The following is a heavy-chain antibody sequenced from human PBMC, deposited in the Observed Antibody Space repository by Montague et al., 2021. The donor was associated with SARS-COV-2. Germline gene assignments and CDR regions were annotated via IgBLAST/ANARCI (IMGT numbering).Heavy chain of an antibody. CDR1: GDSITNHY. J-gene: IGHJ4*02. CDR2: MHFTGKT. CDR3: ARDRFDFGAGRQGTIDF. D-gene: IGHD3-10*01. V-gene: IGHV4-4*07. Sequence: SETLSLTCSVSGDSITNHYWSWIRQPAGKGLEWIGRMHFTGKTNFSPFFSSQLTMSADTSKNQFSLKLTSMTAADTAIYFCARDRFDFGAGRQGTIDFWGQGTLVTVSS.